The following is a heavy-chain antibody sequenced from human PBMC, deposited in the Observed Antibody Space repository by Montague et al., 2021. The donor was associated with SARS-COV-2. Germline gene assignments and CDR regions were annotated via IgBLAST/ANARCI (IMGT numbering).Heavy chain of an antibody. CDR1: GFTFSSYS. CDR3: ARAGTYYDILTGSAELGYFDY. J-gene: IGHJ4*02. V-gene: IGHV3-21*01. D-gene: IGHD3-9*01. CDR2: ISSSSSYI. Sequence: SLRLSCAASGFTFSSYSMTWVRQAPGKGLEWVSSISSSSSYIYYADSVKGRFTISRDNAQNSLYLQMNSLRAEDTAVYYCARAGTYYDILTGSAELGYFDYGGQGTLVTVSS.